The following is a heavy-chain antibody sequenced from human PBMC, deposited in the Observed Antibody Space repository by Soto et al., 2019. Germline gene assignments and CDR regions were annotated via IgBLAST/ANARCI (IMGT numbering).Heavy chain of an antibody. CDR3: ARGRDFWSGYYDYRLRSSNWFDP. V-gene: IGHV4-34*01. CDR2: INHSGSS. D-gene: IGHD3-3*01. Sequence: SEALSLTRAGYVGSFSGYYWSWIRQPPGKGVEWIGEINHSGSSNYNPCLNSGVTISVDTSKNQFSLKLSPVTAADTAVYYCARGRDFWSGYYDYRLRSSNWFDPWGQGTLVTVSS. CDR1: VGSFSGYY. J-gene: IGHJ5*02.